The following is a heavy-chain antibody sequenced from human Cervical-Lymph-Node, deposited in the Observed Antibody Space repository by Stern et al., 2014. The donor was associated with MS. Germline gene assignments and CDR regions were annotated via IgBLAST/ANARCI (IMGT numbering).Heavy chain of an antibody. V-gene: IGHV3-9*01. J-gene: IGHJ4*02. Sequence: EVQLVQSGGGLVQPGRSLRLSCAASGFTFDDHAMHWVRQGPGKGLEWVAVISWDSNSIDYAASGTGRLTHSRANVQNSLVLEMNSLTPEDTALYYCVKDVDSSTEVSFDYWGQGTLVTVSS. CDR1: GFTFDDHA. CDR3: VKDVDSSTEVSFDY. D-gene: IGHD4-11*01. CDR2: ISWDSNSI.